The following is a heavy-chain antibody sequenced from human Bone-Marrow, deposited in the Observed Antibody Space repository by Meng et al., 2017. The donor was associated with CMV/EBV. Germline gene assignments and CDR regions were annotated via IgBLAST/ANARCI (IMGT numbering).Heavy chain of an antibody. Sequence: ASVKVSCKASGYTFTSYDINWVRQATGQGLEWMGWMNPNSGNTGYAQKFQGRVTMTRNTSISTAYMELSSLRSEDTAVYYCARVNIVVVPAALYYYYYYGMDVWGQGTTVTVSS. CDR2: MNPNSGNT. CDR3: ARVNIVVVPAALYYYYYYGMDV. V-gene: IGHV1-8*01. J-gene: IGHJ6*02. CDR1: GYTFTSYD. D-gene: IGHD2-2*01.